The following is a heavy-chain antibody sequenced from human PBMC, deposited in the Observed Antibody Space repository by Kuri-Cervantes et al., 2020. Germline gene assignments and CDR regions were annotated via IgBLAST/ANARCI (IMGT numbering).Heavy chain of an antibody. V-gene: IGHV3-23*01. D-gene: IGHD6-19*01. CDR3: AKGGSGWYYFDY. J-gene: IGHJ4*02. Sequence: GGSLRLSCAASGFTFSSYAMSWVRQAPGKGLEWVSAVSGSGGSTNYADSVKGRFTISRDNSKNTLYLQMNSLRAEDTAVYYCAKGGSGWYYFDYWGQGTLVTVSS. CDR1: GFTFSSYA. CDR2: VSGSGGST.